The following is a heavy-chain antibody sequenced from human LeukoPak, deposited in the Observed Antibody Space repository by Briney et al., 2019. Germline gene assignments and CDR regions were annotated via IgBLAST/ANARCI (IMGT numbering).Heavy chain of an antibody. V-gene: IGHV1-69*02. CDR2: IIPILGIA. CDR1: GGTFSSYT. CDR3: ARGWPTQWLAPNFDY. J-gene: IGHJ4*02. Sequence: SVKVSCKASGGTFSSYTISWVRQAPGQGLEWMGRIIPILGIANYAQKFQGRVTITADKSTSTAYMELSSLRSEDTAVYYCARGWPTQWLAPNFDYWGQGTLVTVSS. D-gene: IGHD6-19*01.